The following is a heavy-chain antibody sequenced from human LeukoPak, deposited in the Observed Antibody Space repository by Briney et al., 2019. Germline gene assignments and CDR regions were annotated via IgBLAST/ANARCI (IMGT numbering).Heavy chain of an antibody. CDR3: ARGPPYYDFWSGYGYYYYYMDV. D-gene: IGHD3-3*01. CDR1: GYTFTSYD. J-gene: IGHJ6*03. V-gene: IGHV1-8*03. CDR2: MNPSSGNT. Sequence: ASVKVSCKASGYTFTSYDINWVRQATGQGLEWMGWMNPSSGNTGYAQKFQGRVTITRNTSISTAYMELSSLRSEDTAVYYCARGPPYYDFWSGYGYYYYYMDVWGKGTTVTVSS.